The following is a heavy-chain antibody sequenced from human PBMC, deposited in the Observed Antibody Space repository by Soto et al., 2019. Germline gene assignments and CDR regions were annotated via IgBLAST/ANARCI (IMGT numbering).Heavy chain of an antibody. CDR1: GGSISGAGFS. D-gene: IGHD3-10*01. CDR3: ARLQFGEGFDY. V-gene: IGHV4-30-2*01. Sequence: PSETLSLTCAVSGGSISGAGFSWSWIRQPPGKGLEWIGYILHTGGTQYNPSLKSRVSMSVDKSKNQFSLHLTSVTAADTAVYYCARLQFGEGFDYWGQGALVTASS. J-gene: IGHJ4*02. CDR2: ILHTGGT.